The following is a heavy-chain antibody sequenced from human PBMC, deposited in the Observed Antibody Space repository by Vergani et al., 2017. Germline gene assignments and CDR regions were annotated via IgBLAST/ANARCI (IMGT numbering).Heavy chain of an antibody. J-gene: IGHJ5*02. Sequence: QVRLQESGPGLVKPSETLSLTCSVSGGSMSGYYWSWIRQPPGKELEWIGYMYHSGSTNYNPSLETRVTISGDTSKNQFSLKLNSVTAADTAVYYCGEVADFYGLGSRLLDLWGQGILVTVSS. CDR2: MYHSGST. CDR3: GEVADFYGLGSRLLDL. V-gene: IGHV4-59*01. D-gene: IGHD3-10*01. CDR1: GGSMSGYY.